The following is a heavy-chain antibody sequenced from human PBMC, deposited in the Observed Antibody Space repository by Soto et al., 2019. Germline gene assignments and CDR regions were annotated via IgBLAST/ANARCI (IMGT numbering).Heavy chain of an antibody. CDR1: GFTFSSYA. D-gene: IGHD1-20*01. CDR2: IGGGGGST. Sequence: GGSLRLSCAASGFTFSSYAMSWVRQAPGKGLECVSAIGGGGGSTSYADSVKGRFTISRDNSISTAYLQWNSLQASDTAMYYCARAITGTTHPYHFDYWGQGSLVTVSS. CDR3: ARAITGTTHPYHFDY. V-gene: IGHV3-23*01. J-gene: IGHJ4*02.